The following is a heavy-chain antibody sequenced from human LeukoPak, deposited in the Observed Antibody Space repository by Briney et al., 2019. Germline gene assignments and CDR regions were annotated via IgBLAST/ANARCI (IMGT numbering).Heavy chain of an antibody. D-gene: IGHD3-16*02. J-gene: IGHJ3*02. CDR1: GGSISSGGYS. CDR2: IYHSGST. V-gene: IGHV4-30-2*01. CDR3: ARALDDYAWGSYRNPGMAFDI. Sequence: SETLSLTCAVSGGSISSGGYSWSWIRQPPGKGLEWIGYIYHSGSTYYNPSLKSRVTISVDRSKNQFSLKLSSVTAADTAVYYCARALDDYAWGSYRNPGMAFDIWGQGTMVTVSS.